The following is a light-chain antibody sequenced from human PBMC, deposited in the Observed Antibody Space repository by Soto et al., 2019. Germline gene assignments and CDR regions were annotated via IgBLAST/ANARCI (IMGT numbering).Light chain of an antibody. Sequence: EIVLTQSPATLSLSPGERATPSCRASKGVSSYLAWYQQKPGQAPRLLIYDASNRATGIPARFSGSGSGTDFTLTISSLEPEDFAVYYCQQPYTFGQGTKLEIK. CDR1: KGVSSY. CDR3: QQPYT. V-gene: IGKV3-11*01. CDR2: DAS. J-gene: IGKJ2*01.